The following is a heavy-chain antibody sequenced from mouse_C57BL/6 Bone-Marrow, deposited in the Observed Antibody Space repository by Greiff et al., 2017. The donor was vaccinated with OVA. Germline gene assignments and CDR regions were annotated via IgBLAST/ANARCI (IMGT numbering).Heavy chain of an antibody. Sequence: VQLQQPGAELVKPGASVKVSCKASGYTFTSYWMHWVKQRPGQGLEWIGRIHPSDSDTNYNQKFKGKATLTVDKSSSTAYMQLSSLTSEDSAVYYCAIKGEFRYLLLRSYYFDYWGQGTTLTVSS. CDR2: IHPSDSDT. J-gene: IGHJ2*01. D-gene: IGHD1-1*01. CDR1: GYTFTSYW. CDR3: AIKGEFRYLLLRSYYFDY. V-gene: IGHV1-74*01.